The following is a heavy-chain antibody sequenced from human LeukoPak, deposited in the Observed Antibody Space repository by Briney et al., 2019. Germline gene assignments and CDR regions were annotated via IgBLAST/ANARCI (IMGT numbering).Heavy chain of an antibody. J-gene: IGHJ4*02. CDR2: ISGSGGST. CDR3: AKEAPSIVVVIAIQVY. CDR1: AFTFSSHA. D-gene: IGHD2-21*01. Sequence: PAGSLRLSCAASAFTFSSHAMSWVRQAPGKGLEWVSAISGSGGSTYYADSVKGRFTISTGNSKHTLYLQMNSLGAEDTAVYYCAKEAPSIVVVIAIQVYWGEGTLVTVSS. V-gene: IGHV3-23*01.